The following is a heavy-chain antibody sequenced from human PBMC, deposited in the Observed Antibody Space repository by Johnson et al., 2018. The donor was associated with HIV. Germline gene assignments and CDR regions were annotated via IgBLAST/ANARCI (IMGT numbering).Heavy chain of an antibody. CDR2: ISSSSSNK. CDR1: GFTFNRYS. J-gene: IGHJ3*02. Sequence: VQLVESGGGLVQPGGSLRLSCAASGFTFNRYSMNWVRQAPGKGLDWVSYISSSSSNKHYADFVKGRFTISRDNAKNSLYLQMNSLRAEDTAVYYCARARSAFDIWGQGTMVTVSS. CDR3: ARARSAFDI. V-gene: IGHV3-48*01.